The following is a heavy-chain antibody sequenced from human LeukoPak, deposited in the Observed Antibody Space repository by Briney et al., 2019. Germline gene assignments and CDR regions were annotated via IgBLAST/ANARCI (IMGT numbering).Heavy chain of an antibody. CDR1: GFTVSSNY. J-gene: IGHJ5*02. CDR2: IYSGGST. V-gene: IGHV3-53*01. CDR3: AKVSVVVPAARGNWFDP. Sequence: PGGSLRLSCAASGFTVSSNYMSWVRQAPGKGLEWVSVIYSGGSTYYADSVKGRFTISRDNSKNTLYLQMNSLRAEDTAVYYCAKVSVVVPAARGNWFDPWGQRTLVTVSS. D-gene: IGHD2-2*01.